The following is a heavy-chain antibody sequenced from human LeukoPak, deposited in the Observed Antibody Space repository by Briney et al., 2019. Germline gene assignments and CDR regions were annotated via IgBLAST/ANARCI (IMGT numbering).Heavy chain of an antibody. D-gene: IGHD3-3*01. CDR1: GGPMSSGNYH. Sequence: SQTLSLTCSVSGGPMSSGNYHWTWIRQPAGKGPEWIVRIFNGGSTNYNPSLKSRASISQDTSKNQFSLSLTPVTAADTAVYYCALRNFGNGFHIWGQGTLVTVSS. V-gene: IGHV4-61*02. CDR2: IFNGGST. J-gene: IGHJ3*02. CDR3: ALRNFGNGFHI.